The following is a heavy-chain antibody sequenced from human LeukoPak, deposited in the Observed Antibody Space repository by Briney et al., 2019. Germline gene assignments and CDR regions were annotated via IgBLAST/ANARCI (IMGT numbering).Heavy chain of an antibody. J-gene: IGHJ4*02. Sequence: SETLSLTCSVSGGSITSTTCYWGWIRQPPGKGLEWIGSIYRSGDTYYNPSLTSRVPMSVDASKNQFSLSLSSLTASDTAVYYCAGPNTNSRFAYWGQGVLVTVSS. D-gene: IGHD1-1*01. CDR3: AGPNTNSRFAY. CDR1: GGSITSTTCY. V-gene: IGHV4-39*01. CDR2: IYRSGDT.